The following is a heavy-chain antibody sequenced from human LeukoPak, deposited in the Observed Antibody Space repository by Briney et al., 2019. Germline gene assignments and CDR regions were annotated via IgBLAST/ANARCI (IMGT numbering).Heavy chain of an antibody. Sequence: ASVKVSCKASGGTFSSYAISWVRQAPGQGLDWMGRIIPILGIANYAQKFQGRVTITADKSTSTAYMELSSLRSEDTAVYYCARDLGYCSSTSCQDNWFDPWGQGTLVTVSS. J-gene: IGHJ5*02. V-gene: IGHV1-69*04. CDR3: ARDLGYCSSTSCQDNWFDP. CDR2: IIPILGIA. D-gene: IGHD2-2*03. CDR1: GGTFSSYA.